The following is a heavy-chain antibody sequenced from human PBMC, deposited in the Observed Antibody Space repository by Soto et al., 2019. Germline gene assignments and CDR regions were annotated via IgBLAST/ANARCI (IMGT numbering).Heavy chain of an antibody. Sequence: EVQLVESGGGLIQPGGSLRLSCAASGFTFSSNDMNLVRQAPGKGLEWVSLIYSGGSTYYADSVKGRFIISRDNSKNTLYLQMRSLSAEDTAVYYCATRPLLPGAPWGQGTMVTVSS. CDR3: ATRPLLPGAP. CDR2: IYSGGST. V-gene: IGHV3-53*01. CDR1: GFTFSSND. J-gene: IGHJ3*01. D-gene: IGHD3-22*01.